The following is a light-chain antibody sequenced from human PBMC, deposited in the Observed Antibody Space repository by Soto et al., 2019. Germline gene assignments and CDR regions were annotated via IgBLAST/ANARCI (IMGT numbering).Light chain of an antibody. J-gene: IGKJ1*01. V-gene: IGKV3-15*01. CDR2: GAS. CDR1: QSVSSS. Sequence: EIVMTQSPATLSVSPGERATLSCRASQSVSSSLAWYQKKPGQAPRLLIYGASTRATGIPARFSGSGSGTEFPLTISSLQSEDFAVYYCQQYSNWWTFGQGTRVEIK. CDR3: QQYSNWWT.